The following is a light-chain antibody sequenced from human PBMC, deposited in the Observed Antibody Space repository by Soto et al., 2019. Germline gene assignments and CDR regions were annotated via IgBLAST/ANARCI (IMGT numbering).Light chain of an antibody. J-gene: IGLJ2*01. CDR3: QSYDSSLSGGV. CDR1: SSNIGAGYD. V-gene: IGLV1-40*01. Sequence: QPVLTQPPSVSGAPGQRVTISCTGSSSNIGAGYDVHWYQQLPGTAPKLLIYGNSNRPSGVPDRFSGSKSGTSASLAITGLQAEDEADYYWQSYDSSLSGGVFGGGTKLTVL. CDR2: GNS.